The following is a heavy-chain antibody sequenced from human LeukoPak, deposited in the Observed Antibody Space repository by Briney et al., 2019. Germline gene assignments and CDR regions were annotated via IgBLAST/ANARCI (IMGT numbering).Heavy chain of an antibody. CDR2: MNPNSGNT. V-gene: IGHV1-8*01. CDR1: GYTFTSYD. Sequence: GASVKVSCKASGYTFTSYDMNWVRQATGQGLEWMGWMNPNSGNTGYAQKFQGRVTMTRNTSISTAYMELSSLRSEDTAVYYCGRASIAVAGTGFDYWGQGTLVTVSS. D-gene: IGHD6-19*01. J-gene: IGHJ4*02. CDR3: GRASIAVAGTGFDY.